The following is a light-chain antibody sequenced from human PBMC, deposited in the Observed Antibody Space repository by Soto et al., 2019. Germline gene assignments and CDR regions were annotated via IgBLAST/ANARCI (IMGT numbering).Light chain of an antibody. J-gene: IGKJ5*01. CDR1: QSITSY. Sequence: DIQMTQSPSSLSASIGDRVTITCRASQSITSYLNWYQQKPGKPPKLLIYAASSLQSGVPSRFSGSGSGTDFTLTISSLQPEDFGTYYCQQSYRTPITFGQGTRLEI. CDR3: QQSYRTPIT. V-gene: IGKV1-39*01. CDR2: AAS.